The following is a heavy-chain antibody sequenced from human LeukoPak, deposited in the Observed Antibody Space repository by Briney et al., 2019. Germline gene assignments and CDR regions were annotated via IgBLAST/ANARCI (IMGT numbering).Heavy chain of an antibody. CDR3: ARSYDYGDYLGFSNYYYGMDV. CDR2: IWYDGSNK. V-gene: IGHV3-33*01. J-gene: IGHJ6*04. D-gene: IGHD4-17*01. Sequence: GRSLRLSCAASGFTFSSYGMHWVRQAPDKGLEWVAVIWYDGSNKYYADSVKGRFTISRDNSKNTLYLQMNSLRAEDTAVYYCARSYDYGDYLGFSNYYYGMDVWGKGTTVTVSS. CDR1: GFTFSSYG.